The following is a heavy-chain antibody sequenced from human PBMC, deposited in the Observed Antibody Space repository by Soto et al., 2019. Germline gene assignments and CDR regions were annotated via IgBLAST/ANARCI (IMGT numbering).Heavy chain of an antibody. CDR3: ARSGLDYYDSSGYCNWLDP. D-gene: IGHD3-22*01. CDR2: IWYDGSNK. CDR1: GFTFSSYG. J-gene: IGHJ5*02. Sequence: GGSLRLSCAASGFTFSSYGMHWVRQAPGKGLEWVAVIWYDGSNKYYADSVKGRFTISRDNSKNTLYLQMNSLRAEDTAVYYCARSGLDYYDSSGYCNWLDPWGQGTLVTVSS. V-gene: IGHV3-33*01.